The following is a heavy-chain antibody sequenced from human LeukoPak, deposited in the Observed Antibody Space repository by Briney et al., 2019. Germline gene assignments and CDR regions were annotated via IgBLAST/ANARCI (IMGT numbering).Heavy chain of an antibody. CDR1: GFTFSSYA. Sequence: GGSLRLSCAASGFTFSSYAMHWVRQAPGKGLEWVAVISYDGSNKYYADSVKGRFTISRDNSKNTLYLQMNSLRAEDTAVYYCAREGGYILTGYQLSFNAFDIWGQGTLVTVSS. D-gene: IGHD3-9*01. CDR3: AREGGYILTGYQLSFNAFDI. V-gene: IGHV3-30-3*01. CDR2: ISYDGSNK. J-gene: IGHJ4*02.